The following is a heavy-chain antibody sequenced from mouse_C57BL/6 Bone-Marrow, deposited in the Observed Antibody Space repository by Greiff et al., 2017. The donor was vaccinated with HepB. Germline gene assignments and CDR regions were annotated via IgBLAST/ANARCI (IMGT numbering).Heavy chain of an antibody. CDR2: IYPGSGST. Sequence: QVQLQQPGAELVKPGASVKMSCKASGYTFTSYWITWVKQRPGQGLEWIGDIYPGSGSTNYNEKFKSKATLTVDTSSSTAYMQLSSLTSEDSAVYYCARSKGFYYYGSSSARFDYWGQGTTLTVSA. V-gene: IGHV1-55*01. CDR1: GYTFTSYW. CDR3: ARSKGFYYYGSSSARFDY. J-gene: IGHJ2*01. D-gene: IGHD1-1*01.